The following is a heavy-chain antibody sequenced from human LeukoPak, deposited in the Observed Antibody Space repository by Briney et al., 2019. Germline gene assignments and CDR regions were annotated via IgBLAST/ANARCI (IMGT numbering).Heavy chain of an antibody. Sequence: ETLSLTCAVYGGSFSGYYWSWVRQAPGKGLEWVSDINGSGGSTYYADSVKGRFTISRDNLKNTLYLQMNSLRAEDTAVYYCARLFSHFDYWGQGTLVTVSS. V-gene: IGHV3-23*01. CDR1: GGSFSGYY. J-gene: IGHJ4*02. CDR3: ARLFSHFDY. D-gene: IGHD3-3*02. CDR2: INGSGGST.